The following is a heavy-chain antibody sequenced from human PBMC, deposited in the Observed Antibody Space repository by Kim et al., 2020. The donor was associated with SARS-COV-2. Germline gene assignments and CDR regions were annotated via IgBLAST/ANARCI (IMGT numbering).Heavy chain of an antibody. D-gene: IGHD5-18*01. CDR2: IYCSGGT. V-gene: IGHV4-59*01. CDR1: GVSISSYY. CDR3: WAYSYDTGAVDI. J-gene: IGHJ3*02. Sequence: SETLSLTCTVSGVSISSYYWSWVRQPPGKGLEWIACIYCSGGTTCNAALVSRVTISVDATTKQSFLKLISGPAADAAVYYCWAYSYDTGAVDICGGGT.